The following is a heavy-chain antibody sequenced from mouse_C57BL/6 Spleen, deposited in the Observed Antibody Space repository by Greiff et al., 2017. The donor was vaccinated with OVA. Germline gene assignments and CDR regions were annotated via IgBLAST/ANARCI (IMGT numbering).Heavy chain of an antibody. CDR2: IWRGGST. CDR1: GFSLTSYG. Sequence: VQVVESGPGLVQPSQSLSITCTVSGFSLTSYGVHWVRQSPGKGLEWLGVIWRGGSTDYNAAFMSRLSITKDNSKSQVFFKMNSLQADDTAIYYCAKTHYDYDEFAYWGQGTLVTVSA. D-gene: IGHD2-4*01. V-gene: IGHV2-5*01. J-gene: IGHJ3*01. CDR3: AKTHYDYDEFAY.